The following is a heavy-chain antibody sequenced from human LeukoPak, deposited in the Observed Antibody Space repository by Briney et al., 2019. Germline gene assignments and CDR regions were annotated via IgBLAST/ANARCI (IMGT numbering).Heavy chain of an antibody. Sequence: SETLSLTCTVSGGSISSYYWSWIRQPPGKGLEWIGRIYTSGSTNYNPSLKSRVTISVDTSKNQFSLKLSSVTAADTAVYYCARDAPGDYYYYMDVWGQGTLVTVSS. CDR2: IYTSGST. CDR3: ARDAPGDYYYYMDV. CDR1: GGSISSYY. J-gene: IGHJ6*03. V-gene: IGHV4-4*08.